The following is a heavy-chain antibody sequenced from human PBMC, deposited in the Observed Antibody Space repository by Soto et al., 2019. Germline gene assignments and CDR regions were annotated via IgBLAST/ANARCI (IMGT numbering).Heavy chain of an antibody. CDR1: GFTFSSYW. Sequence: EVQLVESGGGLVQPGGSLRLSCAASGFTFSSYWMSWVRQAPGKGLEWVANIKQDGSEKYYVDSVKGRFTISRDNAKNSLYLQMNSLRAEDTAVYYCARGMEMYSSGWYRHENFYYYYMDVWGKGTTVTVSS. D-gene: IGHD6-19*01. V-gene: IGHV3-7*01. CDR3: ARGMEMYSSGWYRHENFYYYYMDV. CDR2: IKQDGSEK. J-gene: IGHJ6*03.